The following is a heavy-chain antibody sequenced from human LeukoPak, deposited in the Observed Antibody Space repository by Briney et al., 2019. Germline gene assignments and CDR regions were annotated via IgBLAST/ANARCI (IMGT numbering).Heavy chain of an antibody. CDR1: GGSISRYH. Sequence: SETLSLTCHVSGGSISRYHWTWIRQPRGRGLEGLGYIYSSGSLKYNPFLKSPITLQLDTSKHQLSLKLSLVTAADPAVYYCVRGQQWFDRWGQGSLVTVSA. D-gene: IGHD6-13*01. V-gene: IGHV4-59*12. J-gene: IGHJ5*02. CDR3: VRGQQWFDR. CDR2: IYSSGSL.